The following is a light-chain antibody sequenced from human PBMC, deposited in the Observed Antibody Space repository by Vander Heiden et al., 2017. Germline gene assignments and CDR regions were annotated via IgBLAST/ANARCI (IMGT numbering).Light chain of an antibody. Sequence: EIVMTQSPATMSVSPGERATLSCRASQSAMSNLAWYHQKSGQTPRLLIYGASTRATGIPARFSGSGSGTEFTLTVSSLQSEDFAVYYCQQYNEWPWTFGQGTKVEIK. CDR3: QQYNEWPWT. J-gene: IGKJ1*01. CDR2: GAS. CDR1: QSAMSN. V-gene: IGKV3-15*01.